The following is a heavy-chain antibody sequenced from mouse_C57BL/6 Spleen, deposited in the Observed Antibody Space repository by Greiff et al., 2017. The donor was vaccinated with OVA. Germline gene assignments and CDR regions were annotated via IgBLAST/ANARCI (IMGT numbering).Heavy chain of an antibody. CDR1: GFTFSDYG. Sequence: EVKVVESGGGLVKPGGSLKLSCAASGFTFSDYGMHWVRQAPEKGLEWVAYISSGSSTIYYADTVKGRFTISRDNAKNTLFLQMTSLRSEDTAMYYCARNAWFAYWGQGTLVTVSA. CDR2: ISSGSSTI. J-gene: IGHJ3*01. V-gene: IGHV5-17*01. CDR3: ARNAWFAY.